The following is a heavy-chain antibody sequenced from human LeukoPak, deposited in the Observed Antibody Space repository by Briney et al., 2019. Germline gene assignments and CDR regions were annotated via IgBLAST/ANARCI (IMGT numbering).Heavy chain of an antibody. Sequence: GGSLRLSCAASGFTFSSYWMGWVRQAPGKGLEWVANIKQDGSDKYYVDSVKGRFTISRDNGKSALYLQMNSLRAEDTAVYYCASGGVYYYGSFSYWGQGTLVTVSS. J-gene: IGHJ4*02. D-gene: IGHD3-10*01. CDR2: IKQDGSDK. CDR1: GFTFSSYW. V-gene: IGHV3-7*03. CDR3: ASGGVYYYGSFSY.